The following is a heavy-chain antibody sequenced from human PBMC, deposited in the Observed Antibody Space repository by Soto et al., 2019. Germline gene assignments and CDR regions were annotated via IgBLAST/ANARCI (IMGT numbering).Heavy chain of an antibody. Sequence: QVQLVQSGAEEKKPGASVKVSCKASGYTFTDYAMHWVRQAPGQSLEWMGWSNAGNGNTKYSQKFQGRVTITRDTSASTAYMELSSLRSEDTVVYYCSRAVAVTADFDYWGQGTLVTVSS. V-gene: IGHV1-3*05. D-gene: IGHD2-21*02. CDR3: SRAVAVTADFDY. CDR2: SNAGNGNT. CDR1: GYTFTDYA. J-gene: IGHJ4*02.